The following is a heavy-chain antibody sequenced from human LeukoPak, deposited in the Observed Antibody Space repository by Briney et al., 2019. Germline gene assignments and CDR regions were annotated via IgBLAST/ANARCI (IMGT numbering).Heavy chain of an antibody. J-gene: IGHJ2*01. CDR3: AKVKDPYWYFDL. CDR2: ISGSGGST. CDR1: GLTFSSYA. Sequence: PGGPWRLSVEASGLTFSSYARGGFGQAPGRGLDWFSTISGSGGSTYYADSVKGRFTISRDNSKNTLYLQMNSLRAEDTAVYYCAKVKDPYWYFDLWGRGTLVTVSS. V-gene: IGHV3-23*01.